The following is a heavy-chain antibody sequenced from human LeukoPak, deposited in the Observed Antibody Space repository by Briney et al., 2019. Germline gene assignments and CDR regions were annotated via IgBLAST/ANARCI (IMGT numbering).Heavy chain of an antibody. CDR2: IYYSGST. D-gene: IGHD3-22*01. V-gene: IGHV4-59*08. CDR1: GGSISSYY. J-gene: IGHJ5*02. CDR3: ARHYSDYYDSSGYYFWFDP. Sequence: SGTLSLTCAVSGGSISSYYWSWIRQPPGKGLEWIGYIYYSGSTNYNPSLKSRVTISVDTSKNQFSLKLSSVTAADTAVYYCARHYSDYYDSSGYYFWFDPWGQGTLVTVSS.